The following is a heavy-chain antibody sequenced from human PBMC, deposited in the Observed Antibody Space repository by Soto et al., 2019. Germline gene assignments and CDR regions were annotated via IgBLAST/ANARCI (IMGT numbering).Heavy chain of an antibody. CDR2: ISPYNGKT. V-gene: IGHV1-18*01. Sequence: QVQLVQSGAEVKKPGASVKVSCKASGYTFTNFDITWVRQAPGQGLEWMGRISPYNGKTNYTQKLQGRVTMTTDTSTSTAYMELRSLESDDTAVYYCAREPPDYWGQGPLVTVSS. CDR1: GYTFTNFD. J-gene: IGHJ4*02. CDR3: AREPPDY.